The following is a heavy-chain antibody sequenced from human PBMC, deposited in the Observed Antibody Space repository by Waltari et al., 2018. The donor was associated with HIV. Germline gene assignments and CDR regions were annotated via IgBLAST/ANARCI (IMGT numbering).Heavy chain of an antibody. Sequence: EVQLVESGGGLVQPGGSLRLSCAASGFTFSSYSMNWVRQAPGKGLEWVSYISSSSSTIYYADSVKGRFTISRDNAKNSLYLQMNSLRAEDTAVYYCARTYGDYRTEIDYWGQGTLVTVSS. D-gene: IGHD4-17*01. CDR1: GFTFSSYS. CDR3: ARTYGDYRTEIDY. V-gene: IGHV3-48*01. CDR2: ISSSSSTI. J-gene: IGHJ4*02.